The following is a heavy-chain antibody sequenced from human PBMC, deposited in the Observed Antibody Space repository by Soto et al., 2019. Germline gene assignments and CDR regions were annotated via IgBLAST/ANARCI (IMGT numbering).Heavy chain of an antibody. CDR3: ASHSSGWWGRSDY. D-gene: IGHD6-19*01. CDR1: GFTVSSNY. V-gene: IGHV3-66*04. CDR2: IYSGGST. Sequence: EVQLVESGGGLVQPGGSLRLSCAASGFTVSSNYMSWVRQAPGKGLEWVSVIYSGGSTYYADSVKGRFTISRDNSKNTLYLQMNSLRAEDTAVYYCASHSSGWWGRSDYWGQGTLVTVSS. J-gene: IGHJ4*02.